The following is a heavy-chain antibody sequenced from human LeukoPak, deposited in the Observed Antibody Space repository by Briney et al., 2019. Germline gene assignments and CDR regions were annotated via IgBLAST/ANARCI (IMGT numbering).Heavy chain of an antibody. D-gene: IGHD6-13*01. CDR3: ARAGGIAAALDAFDI. Sequence: SETLSLTCTVSGGSISSSSYYWSWIRQPPGKGLEWIGYIYYSGSTNYNPSLKSRVTISVDTSKNQFSLKLSSVTAADAAVYYCARAGGIAAALDAFDIWGQGTMVTVSS. J-gene: IGHJ3*02. CDR2: IYYSGST. CDR1: GGSISSSSYY. V-gene: IGHV4-61*01.